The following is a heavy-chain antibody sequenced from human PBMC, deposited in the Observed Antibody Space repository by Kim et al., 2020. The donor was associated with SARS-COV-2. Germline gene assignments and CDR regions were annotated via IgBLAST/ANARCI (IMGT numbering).Heavy chain of an antibody. Sequence: GVSLRLSCAASGFSFDDYGMSWVRQAPGKGLEWVSGINWNGGSTGYADSVRGRFTISRDKAKNSLYLQMNSLRVEDTALYHCARNRMVRGLPDYWGQGTLVTVSS. D-gene: IGHD3-10*01. CDR1: GFSFDDYG. V-gene: IGHV3-20*01. CDR2: INWNGGST. CDR3: ARNRMVRGLPDY. J-gene: IGHJ4*02.